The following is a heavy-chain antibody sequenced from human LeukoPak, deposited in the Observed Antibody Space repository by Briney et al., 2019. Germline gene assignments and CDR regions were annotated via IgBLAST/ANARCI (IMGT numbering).Heavy chain of an antibody. V-gene: IGHV3-15*01. D-gene: IGHD3-10*01. CDR3: TTDAPYYYGSGTKTDAFDL. Sequence: PGGSLRLSCAASGFTFSNAWMYWVRQPPGKGLEWVGRIKSKIDGGTTQYAAPVKGRFTISRDDSKNTLYLQMNSLETEDTAVYYCTTDAPYYYGSGTKTDAFDLWGQGTMVTVSS. J-gene: IGHJ3*01. CDR2: IKSKIDGGTT. CDR1: GFTFSNAW.